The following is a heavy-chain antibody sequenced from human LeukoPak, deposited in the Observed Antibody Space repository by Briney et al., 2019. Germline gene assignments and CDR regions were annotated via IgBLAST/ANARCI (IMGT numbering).Heavy chain of an antibody. V-gene: IGHV1-69*02. CDR1: GGTFSSYT. CDR2: IIPILGIA. J-gene: IGHJ5*02. Sequence: SVKVSCKASGGTFSSYTISWVRQAPGQGPEWKGRIIPILGIANYAQKFQGRVTITADKSTSTAYMELSSLRSEDTAVYYCAATFSPAAPYNWFDPWGQGTLVTVSS. D-gene: IGHD2-2*01. CDR3: AATFSPAAPYNWFDP.